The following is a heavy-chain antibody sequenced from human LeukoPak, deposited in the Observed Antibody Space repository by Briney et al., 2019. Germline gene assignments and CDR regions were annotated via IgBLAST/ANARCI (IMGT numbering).Heavy chain of an antibody. J-gene: IGHJ6*03. CDR1: GYPINNAYY. V-gene: IGHV4-38-2*01. CDR3: ARQYDSYFYYYLDL. Sequence: SETLSLTCGVSGYPINNAYYWVWIRQPPGKGLEWIGSLYHPDSTYYNPSLKSRVTMSVDTSRNQFSLRLSFVTAADTAVYYCARQYDSYFYYYLDLWGTGTTVTVS. D-gene: IGHD2-2*01. CDR2: LYHPDST.